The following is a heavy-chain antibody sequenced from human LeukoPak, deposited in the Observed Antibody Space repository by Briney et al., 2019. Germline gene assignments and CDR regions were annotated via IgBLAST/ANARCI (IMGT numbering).Heavy chain of an antibody. D-gene: IGHD3-10*01. CDR3: AKDRQGFGELFDAFDI. CDR1: GFTFSSYG. Sequence: GRSLRLSCAASGFTFSSYGMHWVRQDPGKGLEWVAVISYDGSNKYYADSVKGRFTISRDNSKNTLYLQMNSLRAEDTAVYYCAKDRQGFGELFDAFDIWGQGTMVTVSS. V-gene: IGHV3-30*18. CDR2: ISYDGSNK. J-gene: IGHJ3*02.